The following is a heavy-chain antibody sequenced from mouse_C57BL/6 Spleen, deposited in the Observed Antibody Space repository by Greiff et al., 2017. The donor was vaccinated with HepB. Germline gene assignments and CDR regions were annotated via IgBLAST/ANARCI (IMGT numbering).Heavy chain of an antibody. V-gene: IGHV1-15*01. CDR3: TRSNYGNYVRYAMDY. CDR1: GYTFTDYE. D-gene: IGHD2-1*01. Sequence: VHLVESGAELVRPGASVTLSCKASGYTFTDYEMHWVKQTPVHGLEWIGAIDPETGGTAYNQKFKGKAILTADKSSSTAYMELRSLTSEDSAVYYCTRSNYGNYVRYAMDYWGQGTSVTVSS. J-gene: IGHJ4*01. CDR2: IDPETGGT.